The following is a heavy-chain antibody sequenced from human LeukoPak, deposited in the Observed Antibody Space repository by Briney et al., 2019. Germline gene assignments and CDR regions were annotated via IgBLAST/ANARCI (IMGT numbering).Heavy chain of an antibody. Sequence: GGSLRLSCAASGFTFNNYAMSWVRQAPGKGLEWVSTISGSGGSTYYADSVNGRLTVSRDNSKNTLYLQMNSLRAEDTAVYYCAKGVMITFGGVIVDYYFDYWGQGTLVTVSS. CDR2: ISGSGGST. D-gene: IGHD3-16*02. J-gene: IGHJ4*02. CDR3: AKGVMITFGGVIVDYYFDY. V-gene: IGHV3-23*01. CDR1: GFTFNNYA.